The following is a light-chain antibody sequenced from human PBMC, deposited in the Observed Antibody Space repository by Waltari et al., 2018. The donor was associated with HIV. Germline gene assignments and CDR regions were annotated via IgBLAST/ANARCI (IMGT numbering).Light chain of an antibody. J-gene: IGKJ1*01. CDR3: QQYYSTPRT. V-gene: IGKV4-1*01. CDR2: WAS. Sequence: DIVMTQSPDSLAVSLGARATINCKSIQSVLYRSNNKNYLAWYQQKPGQPPKLLIYWASTRESGVPDRFSGSGSGTDFTLTISSLQAEDVAVYYCQQYYSTPRTFGQGTKVEIK. CDR1: QSVLYRSNNKNY.